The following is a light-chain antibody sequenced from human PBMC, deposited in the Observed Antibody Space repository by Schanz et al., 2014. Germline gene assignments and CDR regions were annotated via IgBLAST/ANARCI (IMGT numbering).Light chain of an antibody. Sequence: IVVTQSPATLSVSPGEGATLSCRASHNIRNNLAWYQQKPGQAPRLLIYGASTRATGIPARFSGGGSGTEFTLTISSLQSEDFAVYYCQQYNNWPPLTFGGGTKVEIK. CDR1: HNIRNN. V-gene: IGKV3-15*01. J-gene: IGKJ4*01. CDR3: QQYNNWPPLT. CDR2: GAS.